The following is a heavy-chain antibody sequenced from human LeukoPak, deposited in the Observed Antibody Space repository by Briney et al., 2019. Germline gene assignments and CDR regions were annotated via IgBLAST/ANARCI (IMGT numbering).Heavy chain of an antibody. V-gene: IGHV3-23*01. J-gene: IGHJ4*02. CDR1: GSTFSSYA. Sequence: GGSLRLSCAASGSTFSSYAMSWVRQAPGKGLEWVSGISGSGGSTYYADSVKGRFTISRDNSKNTLYLQMNSLRAEDTALYYCAKVFSQYCSGGSCCSWDYWGQGILVTVSS. CDR3: AKVFSQYCSGGSCCSWDY. D-gene: IGHD2-15*01. CDR2: ISGSGGST.